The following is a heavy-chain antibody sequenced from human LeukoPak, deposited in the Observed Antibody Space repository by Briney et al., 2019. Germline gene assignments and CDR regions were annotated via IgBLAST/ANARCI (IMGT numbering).Heavy chain of an antibody. CDR2: IYYNGGST. CDR3: ARGIPPTSYYYGSGSPVNVYYFDY. J-gene: IGHJ4*02. V-gene: IGHV4-59*11. CDR1: LDSIKSHY. Sequence: KPSETLSLTCNVSLDSIKSHYCSWIRQSPGKGLEWIGSIYYNGGSTNYNPSLKSRVTMSVDTSKNQFSLKLSSVTAADTAVYYCARGIPPTSYYYGSGSPVNVYYFDYWGQGTLVTVSS. D-gene: IGHD3-10*01.